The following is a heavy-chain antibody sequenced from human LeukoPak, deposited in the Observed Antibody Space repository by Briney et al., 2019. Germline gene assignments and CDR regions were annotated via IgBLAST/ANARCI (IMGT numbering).Heavy chain of an antibody. CDR3: ARDGYGDFFEFYY. Sequence: GGSLRLSCAASGFTFSSYGMHWVRQAPGKGLEWVAVISYDGSNKYYADSVKGRFTISRDNSKNTLYLQMNSLRAEDTAVYYCARDGYGDFFEFYYWGQGTLVTVSS. CDR2: ISYDGSNK. J-gene: IGHJ4*02. D-gene: IGHD4-17*01. V-gene: IGHV3-30*03. CDR1: GFTFSSYG.